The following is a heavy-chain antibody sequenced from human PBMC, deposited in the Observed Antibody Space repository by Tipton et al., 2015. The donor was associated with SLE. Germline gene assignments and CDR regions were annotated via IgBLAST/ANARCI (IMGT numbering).Heavy chain of an antibody. V-gene: IGHV4-39*07. Sequence: GLVKPSETLSLTCTVSGGSINSGHYYWGWIRQPPGKGLEWIGSMYYSGNTYYNPSLKSRVSISVDTSNNQFSLKLTSLTAADTAVYYCARVSGSYESFDVWGQGTMVTVSS. J-gene: IGHJ3*01. CDR2: MYYSGNT. CDR1: GGSINSGHYY. D-gene: IGHD1-26*01. CDR3: ARVSGSYESFDV.